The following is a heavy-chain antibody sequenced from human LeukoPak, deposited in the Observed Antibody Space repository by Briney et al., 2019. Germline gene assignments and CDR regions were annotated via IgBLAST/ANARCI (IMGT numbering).Heavy chain of an antibody. J-gene: IGHJ4*02. Sequence: PGGSLRLSCATSGFTFSSYAMHWVRQAPGKGLEWVAVISYDGSNKYYADSVKGRFTISRDNSKNTLFLQMNRLRGEDTAVYYCARDRTRDGYNQGRVFDYWGQGTLVTVSS. CDR1: GFTFSSYA. CDR2: ISYDGSNK. V-gene: IGHV3-30-3*01. D-gene: IGHD5-24*01. CDR3: ARDRTRDGYNQGRVFDY.